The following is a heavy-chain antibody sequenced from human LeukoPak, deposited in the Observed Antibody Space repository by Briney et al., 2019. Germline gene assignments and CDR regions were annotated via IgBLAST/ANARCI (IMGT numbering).Heavy chain of an antibody. CDR3: ARGVSVTMVTKGAFDI. V-gene: IGHV4-34*01. J-gene: IGHJ3*02. Sequence: SETLCLTCAVYGGSFSGYYWSWIRQPPGKALEGIGEINHSGSTNYNPSLKSRVTISVDTSKNQFSLKLSSVTAADTAVYYCARGVSVTMVTKGAFDIWGQGTMVTVSS. CDR1: GGSFSGYY. D-gene: IGHD3-10*01. CDR2: INHSGST.